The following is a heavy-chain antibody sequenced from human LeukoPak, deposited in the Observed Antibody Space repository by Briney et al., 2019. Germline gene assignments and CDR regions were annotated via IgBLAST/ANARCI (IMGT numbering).Heavy chain of an antibody. CDR2: IWSDGSNK. V-gene: IGHV3-33*08. D-gene: IGHD2-15*01. J-gene: IGHJ4*02. CDR1: GFTFSDYG. CDR3: ARGSIAVVVAATPYDC. Sequence: GRSLRLSCAASGFTFSDYGMHGVRQAPAKGLDWVPVIWSDGSNKYYAACVKGRFTISSDNSTNTLYMQMDRLSAEDTAVYYCARGSIAVVVAATPYDCWGQGTLVTVSS.